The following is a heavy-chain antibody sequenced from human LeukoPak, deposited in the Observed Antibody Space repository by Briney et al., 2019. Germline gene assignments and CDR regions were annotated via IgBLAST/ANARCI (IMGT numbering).Heavy chain of an antibody. CDR2: IYYSGGT. CDR1: GGSISSSSYY. D-gene: IGHD5-18*01. Sequence: SETLSLTCTVSGGSISSSSYYWGWIRQPPGKGLEWIGSIYYSGGTYYNPSLKSRVTISVDTSKNQFSLKLSSVTAADTAVYYCARRDTAMVKYYFDYWGQGTLVTVSS. CDR3: ARRDTAMVKYYFDY. V-gene: IGHV4-39*01. J-gene: IGHJ4*02.